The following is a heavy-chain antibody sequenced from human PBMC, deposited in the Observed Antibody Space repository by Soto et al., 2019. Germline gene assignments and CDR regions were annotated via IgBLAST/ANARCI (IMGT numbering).Heavy chain of an antibody. V-gene: IGHV4-59*08. CDR3: ARTGIAEGWYFDL. CDR2: IYYSGST. J-gene: IGHJ2*01. Sequence: SETLSLTCTVSGGSISSYYWSWIRQPPGKGLEWIGYIYYSGSTNYNPSLKSRVTISVDTSKNQFSLNLSSVTAADTAVYYCARTGIAEGWYFDLWGRGTLVTVSS. D-gene: IGHD6-13*01. CDR1: GGSISSYY.